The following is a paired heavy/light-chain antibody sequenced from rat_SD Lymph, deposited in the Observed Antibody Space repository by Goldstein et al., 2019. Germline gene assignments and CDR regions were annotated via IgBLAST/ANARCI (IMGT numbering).Light chain of an antibody. V-gene: IGKV12S38*01. CDR3: LQGSKYPLT. J-gene: IGKJ5*01. CDR2: YAS. CDR1: EDIYSN. Sequence: DIQMTQSPPSLSASLGETVSIECRASEDIYSNLAWYQQKSGKSPQLLIYYASSLQDGVPSRFSGSGSGTQYSLKISGMQPEDEGVYYCLQGSKYPLTFGSGTKLEIK.
Heavy chain of an antibody. CDR1: GFTFSDYN. CDR2: ISYDGSST. D-gene: IGHD1-3*01. Sequence: EVQLVESGGGLVQPGRSLKLSCAASGFTFSDYNMAWVRQAPKKGLEWVATISYDGSSTYYRDSVKGRFTISRDNAKSTLYLQMDSLRSEDTATYYCARHRWFNYGSPFMDAWGQGASVTVSS. CDR3: ARHRWFNYGSPFMDA. J-gene: IGHJ4*01. V-gene: IGHV5-7*01.